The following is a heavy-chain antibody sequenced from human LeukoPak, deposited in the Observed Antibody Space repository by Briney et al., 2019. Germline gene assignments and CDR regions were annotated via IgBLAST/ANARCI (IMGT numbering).Heavy chain of an antibody. CDR3: AKGGASVTRYVDY. CDR2: MSNRGENT. Sequence: GGSLRLSCAASGFTFSSYSMQWVRQTPVKGLEWVGIMSNRGENTFYGEAVKGRFTISRDNSQNTLYLQMNSLRPEDTAVYYCAKGGASVTRYVDYWGQGTLVTVSS. D-gene: IGHD4-17*01. V-gene: IGHV3-30*18. J-gene: IGHJ4*02. CDR1: GFTFSSYS.